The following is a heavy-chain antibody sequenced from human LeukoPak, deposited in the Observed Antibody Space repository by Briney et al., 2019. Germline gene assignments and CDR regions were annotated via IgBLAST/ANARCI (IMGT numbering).Heavy chain of an antibody. V-gene: IGHV3-23*01. CDR2: LSGSGADA. D-gene: IGHD3-10*01. CDR3: AKSPWKREYYGSDF. J-gene: IGHJ4*02. CDR1: GFTFSTYA. Sequence: GGSLRLSCVASGFTFSTYAVSWVRQAPAGGLEWVATLSGSGADAFYADSVRGRFTISRDNSQNTLYLQMNSLRAEDAAIYYCAKSPWKREYYGSDFWGQGTLVTVSS.